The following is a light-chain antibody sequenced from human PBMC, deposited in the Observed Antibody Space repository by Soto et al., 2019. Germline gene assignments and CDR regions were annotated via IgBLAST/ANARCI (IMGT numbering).Light chain of an antibody. CDR2: DVS. V-gene: IGLV2-14*01. CDR3: SSYTSSSTL. CDR1: SSDVGGYNY. Sequence: QSALTQPASVSGSPGQSITISCTGTSSDVGGYNYVSWYQQHPGKAPKLMIYDVSNRPSGVSNRFSGSKSGNTASLTISGLQAEDEADYSCSSYTSSSTLFGGGTKLTAL. J-gene: IGLJ2*01.